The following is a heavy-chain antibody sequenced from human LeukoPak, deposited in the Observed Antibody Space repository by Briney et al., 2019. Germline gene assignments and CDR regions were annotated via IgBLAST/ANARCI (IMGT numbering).Heavy chain of an antibody. CDR2: ISSSSSPI. CDR1: GFTFSSYS. Sequence: PGGSLRLSCAASGFTFSSYSMNWVRQAPGKGPEWVSYISSSSSPIYYADSVKGRFTISRDNAKNSLYLQMNSLRAEDTAVYYCARDPEVLMVYASPAGWFDPWGQGTLVTVSS. V-gene: IGHV3-48*01. D-gene: IGHD2-8*01. CDR3: ARDPEVLMVYASPAGWFDP. J-gene: IGHJ5*02.